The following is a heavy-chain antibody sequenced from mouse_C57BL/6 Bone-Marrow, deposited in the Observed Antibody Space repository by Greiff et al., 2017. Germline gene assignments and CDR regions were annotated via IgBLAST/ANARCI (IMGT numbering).Heavy chain of an antibody. CDR2: ISYDGSN. D-gene: IGHD2-4*01. CDR3: ARSRIYYDYARYWYFDV. V-gene: IGHV3-6*01. J-gene: IGHJ1*03. CDR1: GYSITSGYY. Sequence: EVQLVESGPGLVKPSQSLSLTCSVTGYSITSGYYWNWIRQFPGNKLEWMGYISYDGSNNYNPSLKNRISITRDTSKNQFFLKLNSVTTEDTATYYCARSRIYYDYARYWYFDVWGTGTTVTVSS.